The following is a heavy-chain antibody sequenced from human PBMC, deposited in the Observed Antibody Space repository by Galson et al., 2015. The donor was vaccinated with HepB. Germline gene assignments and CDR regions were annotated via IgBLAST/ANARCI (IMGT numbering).Heavy chain of an antibody. Sequence: SLRLSCAASRFTFSNYGIHWVRQAPGKGLEWVAVISYDGINKHYTDSVKGQFTISRDNSRNTLYLQMNSLRAEDTAVYYCAKAPFHYGSGSYYTIDYWGQGTLVTVSS. CDR2: ISYDGINK. CDR1: RFTFSNYG. D-gene: IGHD3-10*01. CDR3: AKAPFHYGSGSYYTIDY. V-gene: IGHV3-30*18. J-gene: IGHJ4*02.